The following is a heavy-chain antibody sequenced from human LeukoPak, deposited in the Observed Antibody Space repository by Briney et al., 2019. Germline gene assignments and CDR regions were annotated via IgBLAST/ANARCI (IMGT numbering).Heavy chain of an antibody. V-gene: IGHV1-69*13. CDR2: IIPTFATA. J-gene: IGHJ5*02. D-gene: IGHD3-9*01. CDR3: ARGNDILDWFDP. Sequence: ASVKVSCKASGGTFSSFDISWLRHVPGQGLEWMGGIIPTFATAKYAQKFQGRATITADESTSSAYLELSGLRSEDTAVYYCARGNDILDWFDPWGQGTLVTVSS. CDR1: GGTFSSFD.